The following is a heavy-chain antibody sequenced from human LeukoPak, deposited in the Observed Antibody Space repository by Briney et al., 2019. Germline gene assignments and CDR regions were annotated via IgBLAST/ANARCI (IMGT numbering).Heavy chain of an antibody. V-gene: IGHV2-5*02. J-gene: IGHJ4*02. CDR2: IYWDDDK. Sequence: SGPTLVNPTQTLTLTCTFSGFSLSTSGVGAGWIRQPPGKALEWLALIYWDDDKRYSPSLKSRLTITKDTSKNQVVLIMTNLDPVDTATYYCAHTTLVTALSDEKTFDYWGQGTLVTVSS. CDR3: AHTTLVTALSDEKTFDY. CDR1: GFSLSTSGVG. D-gene: IGHD4-23*01.